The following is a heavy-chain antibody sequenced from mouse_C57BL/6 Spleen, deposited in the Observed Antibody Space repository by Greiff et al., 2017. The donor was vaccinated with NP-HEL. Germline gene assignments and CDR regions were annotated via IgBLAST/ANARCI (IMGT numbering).Heavy chain of an antibody. CDR1: GFTFSSYA. D-gene: IGHD4-1*01. Sequence: EVQVVESGGGLVKPGGSLKLSCAASGFTFSSYAMSWVRQTPEKRLEWVATISDGGSYTYYPDNVKGRCTISRDNAKNNLYLQMSHLKSEDTAMYYCARDRGTGTSFDYWGQGTTLTVSS. J-gene: IGHJ2*01. CDR2: ISDGGSYT. CDR3: ARDRGTGTSFDY. V-gene: IGHV5-4*01.